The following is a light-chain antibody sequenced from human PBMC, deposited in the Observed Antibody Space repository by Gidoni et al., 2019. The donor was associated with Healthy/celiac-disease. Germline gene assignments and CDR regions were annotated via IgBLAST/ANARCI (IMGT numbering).Light chain of an antibody. CDR2: GSS. Sequence: QSVLTQPPSVSGAPAQTVTISCTGSSSNIGAGYDVHWYQQRPGTAPKLLIYGSSNRPSGVPDRFSGSKSGTSASLAISGLQAEDEADYYCQSYDSSLSAVVFGGGTKLTVL. V-gene: IGLV1-40*01. CDR3: QSYDSSLSAVV. J-gene: IGLJ2*01. CDR1: SSNIGAGYD.